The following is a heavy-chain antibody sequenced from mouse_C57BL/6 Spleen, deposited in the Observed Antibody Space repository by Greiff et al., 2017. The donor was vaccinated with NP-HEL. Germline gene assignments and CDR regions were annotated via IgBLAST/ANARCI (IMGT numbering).Heavy chain of an antibody. Sequence: QVQLQQSGAELVRPGASVTLSCKASGYTFTDYEMHWVKQTPVHGLEWIGAIDPETGGTAYNQKFKGKAILTADKSSSTAYMELRSLTSEDSAVYYCTRPLDGYYGFAYWGQGTLVTVSA. CDR2: IDPETGGT. CDR1: GYTFTDYE. D-gene: IGHD2-3*01. V-gene: IGHV1-15*01. CDR3: TRPLDGYYGFAY. J-gene: IGHJ3*01.